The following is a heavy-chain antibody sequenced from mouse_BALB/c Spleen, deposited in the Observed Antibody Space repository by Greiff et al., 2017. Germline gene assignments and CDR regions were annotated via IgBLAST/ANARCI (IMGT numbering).Heavy chain of an antibody. CDR3: ARRGDGYYDYFDY. CDR2: ISSGGSYT. J-gene: IGHJ2*01. Sequence: EVQLVESGGGLVKPGGSLKLSCAASGFTFSSYAMSWVRQTPEKRLEWVATISSGGSYTYYPDSVKGRFTISRDNAKNTLYLQMSSLRSEDTAMYYCARRGDGYYDYFDYWGQGTTLTVSS. D-gene: IGHD2-3*01. V-gene: IGHV5-9-3*01. CDR1: GFTFSSYA.